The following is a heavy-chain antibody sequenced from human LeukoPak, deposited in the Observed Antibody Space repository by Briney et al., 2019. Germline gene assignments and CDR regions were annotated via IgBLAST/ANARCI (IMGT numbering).Heavy chain of an antibody. V-gene: IGHV3-21*01. CDR3: ARVVAAPFYYFDY. J-gene: IGHJ4*02. Sequence: GGSLRLSCAASGFTFSSYSMNWVRQAPGKGLELVSSISSSSSYIYYADSVKGRFTISRDNAKNSLYLQMNSLRADDTAVYYCARVVAAPFYYFDYWGRGTLVTVSS. D-gene: IGHD2-15*01. CDR2: ISSSSSYI. CDR1: GFTFSSYS.